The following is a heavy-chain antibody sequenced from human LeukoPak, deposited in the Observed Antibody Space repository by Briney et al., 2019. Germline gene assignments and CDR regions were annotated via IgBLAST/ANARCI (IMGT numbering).Heavy chain of an antibody. CDR2: ISGSGGST. J-gene: IGHJ4*02. D-gene: IGHD4-23*01. CDR1: GFTFSSYA. CDR3: AKGTKTTTVVKGALDY. Sequence: PGGSLRLSCAASGFTFSSYAMSWVRQAPGKGLEWVSAISGSGGSTYYADSVKGRFSISRDNSKNTLYLQMNSLRVEDTAVYYCAKGTKTTTVVKGALDYWGQGTLVTVSS. V-gene: IGHV3-23*01.